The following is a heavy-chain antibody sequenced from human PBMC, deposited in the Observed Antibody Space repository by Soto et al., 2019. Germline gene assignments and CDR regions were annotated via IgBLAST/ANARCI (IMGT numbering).Heavy chain of an antibody. CDR3: AKADCRETHCYVRDY. CDR2: ISGSGGST. D-gene: IGHD3-10*02. CDR1: GFTFSNYA. J-gene: IGHJ4*02. Sequence: EVQLLESGGDLVQPGGSLRLSCAASGFTFSNYAMSWVRQAPGKRLEWVSIISGSGGSTSYADSVKGRFTISRDSSKSTLYLQMNSLRADDTAVYYCAKADCRETHCYVRDYWGQGTLVTVSS. V-gene: IGHV3-23*01.